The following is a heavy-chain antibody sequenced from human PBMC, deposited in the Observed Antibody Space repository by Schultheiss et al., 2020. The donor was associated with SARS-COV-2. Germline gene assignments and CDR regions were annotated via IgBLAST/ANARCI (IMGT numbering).Heavy chain of an antibody. CDR2: IYTSGST. J-gene: IGHJ5*02. V-gene: IGHV4-4*07. CDR3: ARGGGEP. Sequence: SETLSLTCAVSGYSISSGYYWSWIRQPAGKGLEWIGRIYTSGSTNYNPSLKSRVTMSVDTSKNQFSLKLSSVTAADTAVYYCARGGGEPWGQGTLVTVSS. CDR1: GYSISSGYY.